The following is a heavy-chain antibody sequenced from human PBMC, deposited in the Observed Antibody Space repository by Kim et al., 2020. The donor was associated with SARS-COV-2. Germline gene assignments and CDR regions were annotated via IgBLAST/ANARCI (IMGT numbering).Heavy chain of an antibody. CDR2: ISYDGSNK. V-gene: IGHV3-30*03. Sequence: GGSLRLSCAASGFTFSSYGMHWVRQAPGKGLEWVAVISYDGSNKYYADSVKGRFTISRDNSKNTLYLQMNSLRAEDTAVYYCARGKLGSRPDFDYWGQGTLVTVSS. CDR3: ARGKLGSRPDFDY. J-gene: IGHJ4*02. D-gene: IGHD7-27*01. CDR1: GFTFSSYG.